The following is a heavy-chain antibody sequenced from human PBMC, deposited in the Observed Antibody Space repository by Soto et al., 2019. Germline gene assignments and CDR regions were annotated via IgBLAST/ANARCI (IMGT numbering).Heavy chain of an antibody. CDR1: GFTFSSYA. V-gene: IGHV3-30-3*01. J-gene: IGHJ4*02. D-gene: IGHD3-22*01. Sequence: PGGSLRLSCAASGFTFSSYAMHWVRQAPGKGLEWVAVISYDGSNKYYADSVKGRFTISRDNSKNTLYLQMNSLRAEDTAVYYCARDRKWVSYDSSPSGYFDYWGQGTLVTVSS. CDR2: ISYDGSNK. CDR3: ARDRKWVSYDSSPSGYFDY.